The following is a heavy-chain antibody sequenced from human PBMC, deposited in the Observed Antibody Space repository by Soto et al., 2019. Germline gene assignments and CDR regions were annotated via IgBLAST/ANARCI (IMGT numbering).Heavy chain of an antibody. V-gene: IGHV4-59*01. J-gene: IGHJ6*03. CDR3: ARDKFDILTGYSRYYYYYMDV. CDR2: IYYSGST. CDR1: GGSISSYY. D-gene: IGHD3-9*01. Sequence: SETLSLTCTVSGGSISSYYWSWIRQPPGKGLEWIGYIYYSGSTNYNPSLKSRVTISVDTSKNQFSLKLSSVTAADTAVYYCARDKFDILTGYSRYYYYYMDVWGKGTTVTV.